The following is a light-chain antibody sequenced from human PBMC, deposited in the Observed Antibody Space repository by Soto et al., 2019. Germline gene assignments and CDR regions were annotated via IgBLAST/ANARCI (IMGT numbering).Light chain of an antibody. CDR2: ENV. Sequence: QSVLTQPPSASETPGQRVTISCSGSSSNIGSNHVYWYQHLPGTAPKLLIYENVNRPSGVPDRFSGSKSGTSASLAITGLQAEDEADYYCCAYAGSGTVVFGGGTKLTVL. J-gene: IGLJ2*01. V-gene: IGLV1-47*01. CDR3: CAYAGSGTVV. CDR1: SSNIGSNH.